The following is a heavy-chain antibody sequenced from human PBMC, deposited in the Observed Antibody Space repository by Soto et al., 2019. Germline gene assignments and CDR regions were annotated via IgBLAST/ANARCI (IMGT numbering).Heavy chain of an antibody. Sequence: APVKVSCKASGYTFTSYGTSWVRQAPGQGLEWMGWISAYNGNTNYAQKLQGRVTMTTDTSTSTAYMELRSLRSDDTAVYYCARGGSIVVVLGDYYFDYWGKGTLVTVSS. CDR3: ARGGSIVVVLGDYYFDY. J-gene: IGHJ4*02. CDR2: ISAYNGNT. CDR1: GYTFTSYG. D-gene: IGHD2-15*01. V-gene: IGHV1-18*01.